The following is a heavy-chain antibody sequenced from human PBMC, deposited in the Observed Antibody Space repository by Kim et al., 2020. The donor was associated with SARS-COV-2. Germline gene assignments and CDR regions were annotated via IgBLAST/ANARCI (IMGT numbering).Heavy chain of an antibody. D-gene: IGHD3-10*01. Sequence: SETLSLTCTVSGGSISSYYWSWIRQSPGKGLEWIGYIYYSGSTNYNPSLESRVTISVDTSKNKFSLKLSSVTAADTAVYYCARRRDYYNSGSYYDINWF. CDR2: IYYSGST. CDR3: ARRRDYYNSGSYYDINWF. V-gene: IGHV4-59*08. CDR1: GGSISSYY. J-gene: IGHJ5*01.